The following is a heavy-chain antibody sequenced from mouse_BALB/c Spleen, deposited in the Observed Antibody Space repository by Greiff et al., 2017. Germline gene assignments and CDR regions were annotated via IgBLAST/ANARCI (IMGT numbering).Heavy chain of an antibody. D-gene: IGHD2-3*01. CDR3: ARVKYDGSYYYAMDY. CDR1: GFTFSSYA. J-gene: IGHJ4*01. V-gene: IGHV5-9-4*01. Sequence: EVMLVESGGGLVKPGGSLKLSCAASGFTFSSYAMSWVRQSPEKRLEWVAEISSGGSYTYYPDTVTGRFTISRDNAKNTLYLEMSSLRSEDTAMYYCARVKYDGSYYYAMDYWGQGTSVTVSS. CDR2: ISSGGSYT.